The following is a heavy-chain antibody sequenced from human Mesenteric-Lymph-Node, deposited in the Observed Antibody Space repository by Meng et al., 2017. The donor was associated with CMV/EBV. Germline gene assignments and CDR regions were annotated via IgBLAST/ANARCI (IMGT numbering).Heavy chain of an antibody. Sequence: QVQLVQSGAEVKKPGASVRVPCKASGYTFIYYYINWVRQAPGQGLEWMGRINPKTGGRSYAQNFQGRVTMTRDTSINTAYMEVNRLNSDDTAMYYCARDRDTDWYSPFDYWGPGTLVTVSS. V-gene: IGHV1-2*06. CDR2: INPKTGGR. CDR1: GYTFIYYY. D-gene: IGHD3-9*01. CDR3: ARDRDTDWYSPFDY. J-gene: IGHJ4*02.